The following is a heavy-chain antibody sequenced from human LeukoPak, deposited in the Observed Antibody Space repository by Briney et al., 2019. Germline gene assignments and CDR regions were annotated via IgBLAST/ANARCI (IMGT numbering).Heavy chain of an antibody. V-gene: IGHV1-46*01. CDR2: INPSGGST. CDR1: GYTFTGYY. CDR3: ARVTTLERPFDY. J-gene: IGHJ4*02. Sequence: GASVKVSCKASGYTFTGYYMHWVRQAPGQGLEWMGIINPSGGSTSYAQKFQGRVTMTRDTSTSTAYMELSSLRSEDTAVYYCARVTTLERPFDYWGQGTLVTVSS. D-gene: IGHD4-23*01.